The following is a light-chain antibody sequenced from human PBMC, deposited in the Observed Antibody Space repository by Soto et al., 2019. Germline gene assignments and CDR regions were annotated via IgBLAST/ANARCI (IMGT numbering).Light chain of an antibody. CDR1: SSDVGGYNY. CDR3: CSYACSYTV. J-gene: IGLJ1*01. CDR2: DVS. V-gene: IGLV2-11*01. Sequence: QSALTQPRSLSGSTGQSVTISCTGTSSDVGGYNYVSWYQQHPGKAPKLMLYDVSKRPSGVPDRFSVSKSGNTASLTISGLQAEDEADYYGCSYACSYTVFGTGTKLTVL.